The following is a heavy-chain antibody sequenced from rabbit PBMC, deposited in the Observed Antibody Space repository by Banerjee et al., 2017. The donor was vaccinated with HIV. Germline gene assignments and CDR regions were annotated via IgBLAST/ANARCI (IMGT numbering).Heavy chain of an antibody. CDR3: ARDPGSGGYGWYYFNL. D-gene: IGHD6-1*01. V-gene: IGHV1S45*01. CDR2: INSNTGNT. Sequence: QQQLEESGGGLVKPGGTLTLTCKASGIDFSSYYWICWVRQAPGKGLEWIACINSNTGNTVYASWAKGPFTISKTSSTTVTLQMTSLTVADTATYFCARDPGSGGYGWYYFNLWGPGTLVTVS. CDR1: GIDFSSYYW. J-gene: IGHJ4*01.